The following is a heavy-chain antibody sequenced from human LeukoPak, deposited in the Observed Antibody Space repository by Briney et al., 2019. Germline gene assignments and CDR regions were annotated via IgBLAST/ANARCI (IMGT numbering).Heavy chain of an antibody. CDR3: VRDMGYYDKV. D-gene: IGHD3-22*01. CDR2: INSDGSST. CDR1: GFTFSTYW. V-gene: IGHV3-74*01. J-gene: IGHJ4*02. Sequence: GGSLRLSCAASGFTFSTYWMHWVRQAPGKGLVWVSRINSDGSSTNYADSVKGRFTISRDIAKNTLYLQMNSLRAEDTAVYYCVRDMGYYDKVWGQGTLVTVSS.